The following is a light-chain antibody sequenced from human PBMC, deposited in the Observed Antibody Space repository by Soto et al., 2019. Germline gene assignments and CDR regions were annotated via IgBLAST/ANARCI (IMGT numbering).Light chain of an antibody. J-gene: IGKJ1*01. CDR3: QQYGSSPKS. V-gene: IGKV3-20*01. CDR1: QSVSSN. CDR2: GAS. Sequence: EIVMTQSPATLSVSPGERATLSCRASQSVSSNLAGYQQEPGQAPRLLIYGASSRATGIPDRFSGSGSGTDFTLTISRLEPEDFAVYYCQQYGSSPKSFGQGTKVDIK.